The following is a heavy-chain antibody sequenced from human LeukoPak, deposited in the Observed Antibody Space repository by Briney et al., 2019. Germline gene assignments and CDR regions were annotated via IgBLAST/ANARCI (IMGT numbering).Heavy chain of an antibody. D-gene: IGHD2-2*01. CDR1: GGSFSGYY. Sequence: PSETLSLTCAVYGGSFSGYYWSWIRQPPGKGLEWIGEINHSGSTNYNPSLKSRVTISVDTSKNQFSLKLSSVTAADTAVYYCARGTVVVPAVDRYGMNDYWGQGTLVIVSS. J-gene: IGHJ4*02. V-gene: IGHV4-34*01. CDR3: ARGTVVVPAVDRYGMNDY. CDR2: INHSGST.